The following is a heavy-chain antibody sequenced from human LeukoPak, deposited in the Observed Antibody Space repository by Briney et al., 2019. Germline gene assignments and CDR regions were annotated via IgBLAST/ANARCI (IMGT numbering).Heavy chain of an antibody. V-gene: IGHV4-34*01. Sequence: PSETLSLTCAVYGGSFSGYYWSWIRQPPGKGLEWIGEINHSGSTNYNPSLKSRVTISVDTSTNQFSLKLGSVTAADTAVYYCARVNTATLPFDYWGQGTLVTVSS. CDR2: INHSGST. J-gene: IGHJ4*02. D-gene: IGHD5-18*01. CDR1: GGSFSGYY. CDR3: ARVNTATLPFDY.